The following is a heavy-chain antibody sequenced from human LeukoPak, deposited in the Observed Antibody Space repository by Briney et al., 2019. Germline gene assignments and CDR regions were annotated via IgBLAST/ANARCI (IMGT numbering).Heavy chain of an antibody. CDR2: INSGGAI. J-gene: IGHJ4*02. Sequence: GGSLRLSCAASGFTFSTNWMNWVRQAPGKGLEWVSTINSGGAINYADSVKGRFTISRDNPKNTLYLQMNSLRAEDMAVYYCAKRGSYSSSFTSTFDYWGQGTLVTVSS. CDR1: GFTFSTNW. CDR3: AKRGSYSSSFTSTFDY. D-gene: IGHD6-6*01. V-gene: IGHV3-53*01.